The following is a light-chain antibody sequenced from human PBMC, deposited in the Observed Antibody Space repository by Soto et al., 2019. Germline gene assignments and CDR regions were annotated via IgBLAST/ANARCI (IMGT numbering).Light chain of an antibody. Sequence: QLVLTQPPSVSGAPGQRVTISCTGSSSNICAGYDVHWYQQLPGTAPKLLIYGNSNRPSGVPDRFSGSKSGTSASLAITGLQAEDEADYYCQSYDSSLSGYVFGTGTKLTVL. V-gene: IGLV1-40*01. CDR1: SSNICAGYD. J-gene: IGLJ1*01. CDR3: QSYDSSLSGYV. CDR2: GNS.